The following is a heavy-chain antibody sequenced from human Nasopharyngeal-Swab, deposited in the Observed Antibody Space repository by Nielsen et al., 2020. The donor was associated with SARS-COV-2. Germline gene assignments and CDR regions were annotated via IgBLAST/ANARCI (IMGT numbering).Heavy chain of an antibody. CDR2: ISSSGSTI. J-gene: IGHJ6*02. CDR3: ARERDGMDV. CDR1: GFTFSSYE. Sequence: VGSLRLSCAASGFTFSSYEMNWVRQAPGKGLEWVSYISSSGSTIYYADSVKGRFTISRDNAKNSLYLQMNSLRAEDTAVYYCARERDGMDVWGQGTTVTVSS. V-gene: IGHV3-48*03.